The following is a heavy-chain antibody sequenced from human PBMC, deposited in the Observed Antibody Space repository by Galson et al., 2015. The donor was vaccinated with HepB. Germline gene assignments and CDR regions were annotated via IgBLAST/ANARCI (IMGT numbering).Heavy chain of an antibody. CDR2: IYWHDDK. CDR1: GFSLSESGVA. D-gene: IGHD2-2*01. CDR3: AYMSSRRNTGWFDP. Sequence: PALVKPTQTLALTCDFSGFSLSESGVAVGWFRQSPGKALEWLALIYWHDDKRYSPSVNNRLTITKDTSKGHVVFTMTNMDPADTGTYYCAYMSSRRNTGWFDPWGQGILVTVSS. V-gene: IGHV2-5*01. J-gene: IGHJ5*02.